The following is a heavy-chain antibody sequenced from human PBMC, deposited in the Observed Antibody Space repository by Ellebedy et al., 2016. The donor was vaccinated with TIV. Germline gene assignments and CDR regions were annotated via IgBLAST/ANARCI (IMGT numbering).Heavy chain of an antibody. Sequence: GGSLRLSXAASGFTFDDYAMHWVRQAPGKGLEWVSGISWNSGSIGYADSVKGRFTISRDNAKNSLYLQMNSLRAEDTALYYCAKAVGLGVVVVTAAGGYFDYWGQGTLVTVSS. CDR1: GFTFDDYA. V-gene: IGHV3-9*01. CDR2: ISWNSGSI. J-gene: IGHJ4*02. D-gene: IGHD2-21*02. CDR3: AKAVGLGVVVVTAAGGYFDY.